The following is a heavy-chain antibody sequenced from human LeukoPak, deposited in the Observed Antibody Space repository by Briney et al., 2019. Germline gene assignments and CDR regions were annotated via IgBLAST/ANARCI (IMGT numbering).Heavy chain of an antibody. D-gene: IGHD2-8*01. J-gene: IGHJ4*02. Sequence: SETLSLTCSVSGDSFTSTTYYWAWIRQPPGKGLEWIGSVYYSGSTSYSPSLKSRVTISVDTSKKQFSLRLSSVSAADTALYYCARNVSAGYFDYWGQGTLVTVSS. CDR2: VYYSGST. V-gene: IGHV4-39*01. CDR3: ARNVSAGYFDY. CDR1: GDSFTSTTYY.